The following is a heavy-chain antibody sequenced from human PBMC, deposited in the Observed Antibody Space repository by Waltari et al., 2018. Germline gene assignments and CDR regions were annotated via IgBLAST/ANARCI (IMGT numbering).Heavy chain of an antibody. CDR3: ARERVDDSSGYYGVDV. CDR2: IYYSGST. Sequence: QVQLQESGPGLVKPSETLSLTCTVSGGSISSYYWSWIRQPPGKGLEWIGYIYYSGSTNYNPSLKSRVTISVDTSKNQFSLKLSSVTAADTAVYYCARERVDDSSGYYGVDVWGQGTTVTVSS. D-gene: IGHD3-22*01. J-gene: IGHJ6*02. V-gene: IGHV4-59*01. CDR1: GGSISSYY.